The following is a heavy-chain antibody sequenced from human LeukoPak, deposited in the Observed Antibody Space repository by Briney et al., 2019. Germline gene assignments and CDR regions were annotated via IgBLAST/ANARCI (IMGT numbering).Heavy chain of an antibody. J-gene: IGHJ4*02. D-gene: IGHD3-9*01. CDR2: IVGSGGST. V-gene: IGHV3-23*01. CDR3: SKWGDYDVLTGYYDSDF. Sequence: GGSLRLSCAASGFTFSNYAMSWVRQAPGKGLEWVSAIVGSGGSTYYADSVKGRFTISRDNSKNTLFLQMNSLRVEDTALYYCSKWGDYDVLTGYYDSDFWGQGTLVTVSS. CDR1: GFTFSNYA.